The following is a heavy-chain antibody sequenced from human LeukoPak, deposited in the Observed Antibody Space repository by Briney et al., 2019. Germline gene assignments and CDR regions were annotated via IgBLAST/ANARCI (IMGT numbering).Heavy chain of an antibody. CDR1: GFTFSSYW. D-gene: IGHD3-10*01. V-gene: IGHV3-74*01. J-gene: IGHJ3*02. CDR3: ARDAVGLPWFGDLNNGFDI. CDR2: INTDGSST. Sequence: GGSLRLSCAASGFTFSSYWMHWVRQAPEKGLVWVSRINTDGSSTSYADSVKGRFTISRDNAKNSVFLQMNSLRAEDTAVYYCARDAVGLPWFGDLNNGFDIWGQGTMVTVSS.